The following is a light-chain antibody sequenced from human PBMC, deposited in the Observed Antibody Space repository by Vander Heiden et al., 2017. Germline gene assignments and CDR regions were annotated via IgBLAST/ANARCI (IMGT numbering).Light chain of an antibody. J-gene: IGKJ1*01. V-gene: IGKV1-39*01. CDR3: QQSHSIPRT. CDR2: GAS. CDR1: QSISNY. Sequence: DIQMTQSPSSLPASVGDRVTITCRASQSISNYLSWSQHKPGKAPRLLIYGASTLQSGVPSRFSSSGSGTEFTLTISSQQPEDFATYFCQQSHSIPRTFGQGTKVEI.